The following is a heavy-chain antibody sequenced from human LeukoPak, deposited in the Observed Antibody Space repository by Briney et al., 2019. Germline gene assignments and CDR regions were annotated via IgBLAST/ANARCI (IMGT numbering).Heavy chain of an antibody. V-gene: IGHV3-23*01. CDR3: ARARLGRGAYRYSY. J-gene: IGHJ4*02. D-gene: IGHD2-15*01. CDR2: SLSGGYSR. CDR1: GFSFTSYA. Sequence: RGSLRHSCAPPGFSFTSYAMCWVRPTPRERLGRVSHSLSGGYSRYYDDSVKGRFTTSRDNSKNTLFLQMNRLRAEDTAVYYCARARLGRGAYRYSYWGQGTLVTVSS.